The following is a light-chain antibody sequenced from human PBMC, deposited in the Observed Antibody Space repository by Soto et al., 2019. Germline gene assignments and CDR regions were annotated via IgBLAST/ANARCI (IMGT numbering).Light chain of an antibody. J-gene: IGKJ5*01. V-gene: IGKV3-11*01. CDR1: ESVRHY. CDR3: QHYQSGHPIT. CDR2: DAS. Sequence: EIVLTQSPATLSLSPLERATLSFRASESVRHYVAWYQQKPAQAPRLLIYDASNRATGIPARFTGSGSETSFTLTISRLEPEDFALYYCQHYQSGHPITFGQGTRLEIK.